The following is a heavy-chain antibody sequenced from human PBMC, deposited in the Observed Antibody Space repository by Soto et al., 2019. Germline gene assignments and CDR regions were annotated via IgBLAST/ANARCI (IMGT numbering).Heavy chain of an antibody. D-gene: IGHD3-16*01. V-gene: IGHV4-39*01. Sequence: SETLSLTCTFSVGSISSSSYYCGWVRQPPWKGLEWIGSIYYSGSTYYNPSLKSRVTISVDTSKNQFSLKLSSVTAADTAVYYCARRRGGGGGYETSEDYGMDVLGQGTTVTVSS. CDR1: VGSISSSSYY. CDR2: IYYSGST. CDR3: ARRRGGGGGYETSEDYGMDV. J-gene: IGHJ6*02.